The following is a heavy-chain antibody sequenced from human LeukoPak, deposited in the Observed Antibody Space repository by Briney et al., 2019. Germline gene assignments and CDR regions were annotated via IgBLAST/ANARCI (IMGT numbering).Heavy chain of an antibody. CDR1: GYTFTSYY. V-gene: IGHV1-46*01. D-gene: IGHD3-3*01. J-gene: IGHJ5*02. CDR2: INPSGGST. CDR3: ARESGALRFLEWLYTKPYNWFDP. Sequence: ASVTVSRKASGYTFTSYYMHWVRQAPGQGLEWMGIINPSGGSTSYAQKFQGRVTMTRDTSTSTVYMELSSLRSEDTAVYYCARESGALRFLEWLYTKPYNWFDPWGQGTLVTVSS.